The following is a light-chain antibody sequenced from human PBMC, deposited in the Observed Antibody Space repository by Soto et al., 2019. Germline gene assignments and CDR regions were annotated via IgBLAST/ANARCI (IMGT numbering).Light chain of an antibody. Sequence: QSVLTQPRSVSGSPGQSVTISCTGTSNDVGGYDYVSWYQQHPGKAPKLIIYDVSKRPSGVPDRFSGSKSGNTASLTISGLQAEDEADYYFCSYAGTYSYVFGNGTRSXS. CDR1: SNDVGGYDY. CDR3: CSYAGTYSYV. CDR2: DVS. J-gene: IGLJ1*01. V-gene: IGLV2-11*01.